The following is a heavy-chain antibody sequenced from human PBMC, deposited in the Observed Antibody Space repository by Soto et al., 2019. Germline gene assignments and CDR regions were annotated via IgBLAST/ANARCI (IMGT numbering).Heavy chain of an antibody. CDR2: IWYDGSKN. CDR3: ARGTSGGLDY. D-gene: IGHD1-1*01. Sequence: GGSLRLSCAASGFTFSSYGMHWVRQAPGKGLEWVAVIWYDGSKNYYADSVKGQFTIARDNSKNTLYLQMNSLRAEDTAVYYCARGTSGGLDYWGQGALVTVSS. CDR1: GFTFSSYG. J-gene: IGHJ4*02. V-gene: IGHV3-33*01.